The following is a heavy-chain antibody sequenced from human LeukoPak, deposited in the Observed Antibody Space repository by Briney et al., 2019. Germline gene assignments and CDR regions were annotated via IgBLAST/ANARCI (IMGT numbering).Heavy chain of an antibody. CDR2: MYYSGST. CDR1: GGSINSSSYY. J-gene: IGHJ4*02. V-gene: IGHV4-39*01. Sequence: SETLSLTCTVSGGSINSSSYYWGWIRQPPGKGLEWIGSMYYSGSTYYNPSLKSRVTISVDTSKNQFSLKLSSVTAADTAVYYCASSGSYHTVGNRWGQGTLVIVSS. D-gene: IGHD1-26*01. CDR3: ASSGSYHTVGNR.